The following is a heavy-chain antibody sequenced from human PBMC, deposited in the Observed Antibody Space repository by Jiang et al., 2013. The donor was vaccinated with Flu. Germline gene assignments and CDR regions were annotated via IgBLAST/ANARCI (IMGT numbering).Heavy chain of an antibody. CDR1: GYSLTSHT. CDR3: ARDDGRTWYLDY. Sequence: GAEVKKPGASVRVSCKASGYSLTSHTMHWVRQAPGQRLECMGYISGDGNAKYSQNFQGRVTITRDTAATTVYMELSSLRPEDTAVYYCARDDGRTWYLDYWGQGTLVTVSS. J-gene: IGHJ4*02. V-gene: IGHV1-3*01. CDR2: ISGDGNA. D-gene: IGHD6-13*01.